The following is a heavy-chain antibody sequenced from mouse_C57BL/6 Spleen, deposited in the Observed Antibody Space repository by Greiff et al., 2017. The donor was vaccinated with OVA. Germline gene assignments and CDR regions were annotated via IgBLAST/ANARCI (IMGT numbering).Heavy chain of an antibody. CDR2: ISNGGGST. CDR1: GFTFSDSY. D-gene: IGHD1-1*01. V-gene: IGHV5-12*01. Sequence: EVMLVESGGGLVQPGGSLKLSCAASGFTFSDSYLYWVRQTPETRLEWVAYISNGGGSTYYPDTVKGRFPITRDHSKHTLYLQMSRLKSEDTAMYYCARHRIYYYGSSYWYFDVWGTGTTVTVSS. CDR3: ARHRIYYYGSSYWYFDV. J-gene: IGHJ1*03.